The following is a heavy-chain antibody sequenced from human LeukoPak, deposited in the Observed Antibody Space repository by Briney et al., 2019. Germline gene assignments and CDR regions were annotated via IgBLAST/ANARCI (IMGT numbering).Heavy chain of an antibody. CDR3: ANSGGGGYCSSTSCYTGFDY. Sequence: GGSLRLSCAASGFSVSSNYMSWVRQAPGKGLEWVSVIYSSGYPYYADSVKGRFTISRDNSKNTLYLQMNSLRAEDTAVYYCANSGGGGYCSSTSCYTGFDYWGQGTLVTVSS. CDR1: GFSVSSNY. CDR2: IYSSGYP. D-gene: IGHD2-2*02. J-gene: IGHJ4*02. V-gene: IGHV3-53*01.